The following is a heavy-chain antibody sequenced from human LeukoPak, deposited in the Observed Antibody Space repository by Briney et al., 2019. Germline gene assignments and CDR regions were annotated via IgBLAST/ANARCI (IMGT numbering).Heavy chain of an antibody. Sequence: SETLSLTCAVSGGSISSSSHYWGWIRQPPGKGLEWIGTIYYSGSTYYNPSLKSRVTISVDSSTNRFSLNLSSVTAADTAMYYCARRFGSSWSPNWFGPWGQGTLVTVSS. V-gene: IGHV4-39*01. J-gene: IGHJ5*02. CDR1: GGSISSSSHY. CDR2: IYYSGST. CDR3: ARRFGSSWSPNWFGP. D-gene: IGHD6-13*01.